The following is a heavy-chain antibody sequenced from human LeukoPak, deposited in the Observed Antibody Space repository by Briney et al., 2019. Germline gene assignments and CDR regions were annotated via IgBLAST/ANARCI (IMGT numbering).Heavy chain of an antibody. CDR1: GFPFSSYS. Sequence: SGGSLRLSCAASGFPFSSYSMNWVRQAPGKGLEWVSYIGSGSTTIHYADSVKGRFTISRDNAKTSLYLQMNTLRGEDTAVYYCVRDSLYSFDYWGQGTLVTVSS. CDR3: VRDSLYSFDY. CDR2: IGSGSTTI. J-gene: IGHJ4*02. V-gene: IGHV3-48*04.